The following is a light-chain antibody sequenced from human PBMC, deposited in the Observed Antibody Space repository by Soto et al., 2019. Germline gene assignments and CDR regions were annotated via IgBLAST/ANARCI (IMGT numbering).Light chain of an antibody. Sequence: EILLTQSPGTLSLSPGERGTLSCRASQSVSNNYLAWYQQKPGQAPRLLIYGASNRATGIPDRFSGSGSGTDFTLTISRLEPEDFAVYYCQQYGSSGTFGQGTKVDI. CDR1: QSVSNNY. CDR3: QQYGSSGT. V-gene: IGKV3-20*01. J-gene: IGKJ1*01. CDR2: GAS.